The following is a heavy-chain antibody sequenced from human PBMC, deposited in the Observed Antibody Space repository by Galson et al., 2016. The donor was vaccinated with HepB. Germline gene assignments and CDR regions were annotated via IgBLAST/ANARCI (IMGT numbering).Heavy chain of an antibody. D-gene: IGHD2-21*01. J-gene: IGHJ4*02. CDR3: ASIVVVSSAPTNYFDY. Sequence: SVKVSCKASGYPFISYYIHWVRQAPGQGLEWMGIINPRGGATIYAQKFRGSVTMIRDTSTSTVYMNLSSLRSEDTAVYYCASIVVVSSAPTNYFDYWGQGMLVTVSS. V-gene: IGHV1-46*01. CDR1: GYPFISYY. CDR2: INPRGGAT.